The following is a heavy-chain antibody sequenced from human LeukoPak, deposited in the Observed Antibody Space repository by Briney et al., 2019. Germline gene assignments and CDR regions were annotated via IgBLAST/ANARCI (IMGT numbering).Heavy chain of an antibody. CDR2: ISNSGNTK. CDR1: GFTFSDHY. V-gene: IGHV3-11*04. J-gene: IGHJ4*02. CDR3: ARSTYFDY. Sequence: PGGSLRLSCAASGFTFSDHYMGWVRQAPGKGLEWVSYISNSGNTKHYADSVKGRFTISRDNAKNSLYLQINSLTAEDTAVYYCARSTYFDYWGQGTLVAVSS.